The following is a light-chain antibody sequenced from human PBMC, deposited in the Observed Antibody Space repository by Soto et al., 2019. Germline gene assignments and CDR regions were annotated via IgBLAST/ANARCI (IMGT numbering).Light chain of an antibody. CDR3: QAWDSVTALV. V-gene: IGLV3-1*01. J-gene: IGLJ3*02. CDR1: KLGDKY. CDR2: QDN. Sequence: SYDLTQPPSVSVSQGQTASITCSGDKLGDKYGCWYQQKPGQSPVLVIYQDNKRPSGIPERFSGSNSGNTATLTISGTKAMDDADYYCQAWDSVTALVVGGGTKLTFL.